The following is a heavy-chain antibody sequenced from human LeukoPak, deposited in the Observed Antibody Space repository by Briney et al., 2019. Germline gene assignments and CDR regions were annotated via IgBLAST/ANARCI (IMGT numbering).Heavy chain of an antibody. Sequence: ASVKVSSPSSGYTFTGYYMHWVRQAPGQGLEWMGWINPNSGGTNYAQKFQGRVTMTRDTSISTVYMELSRLRSDDTAVYYCARVRRRYSYNDAFDIWGQGTMVTVSS. J-gene: IGHJ3*02. CDR2: INPNSGGT. CDR1: GYTFTGYY. CDR3: ARVRRRYSYNDAFDI. D-gene: IGHD5-18*01. V-gene: IGHV1-2*02.